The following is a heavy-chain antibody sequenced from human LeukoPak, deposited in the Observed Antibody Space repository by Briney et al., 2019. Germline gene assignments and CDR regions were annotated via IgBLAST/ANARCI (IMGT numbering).Heavy chain of an antibody. CDR3: VRDTRSSYSYYGMDV. V-gene: IGHV3-48*03. D-gene: IGHD3-10*01. CDR2: ISSSDSTK. J-gene: IGHJ6*02. CDR1: GFTFSTYK. Sequence: KTGGSLRLSCAASGFTFSTYKMNWVRQAPGKGLEWVPYISSSDSTKYYADSVKGRFTISRDNAKNSLFLQMNSLRAEDTAIYYCVRDTRSSYSYYGMDVWGPGNTVTVSS.